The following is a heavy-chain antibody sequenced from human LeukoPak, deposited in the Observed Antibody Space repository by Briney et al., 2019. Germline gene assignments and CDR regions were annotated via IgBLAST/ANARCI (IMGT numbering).Heavy chain of an antibody. J-gene: IGHJ4*02. D-gene: IGHD6-19*01. Sequence: SETLSLTCTVSGGSISSYYWSWIRQPPGKGLGWIGYIYYSGSTNYNPSLKSRVTISVDTSKNQFSLKLSSVTAADTAVYFCARDGVRVTYTSGWYYFDYWGQGTLVTVSS. CDR1: GGSISSYY. CDR3: ARDGVRVTYTSGWYYFDY. CDR2: IYYSGST. V-gene: IGHV4-59*01.